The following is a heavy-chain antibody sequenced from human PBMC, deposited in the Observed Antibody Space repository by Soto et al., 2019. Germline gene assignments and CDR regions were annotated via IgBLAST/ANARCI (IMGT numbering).Heavy chain of an antibody. CDR1: GFSFSTYG. D-gene: IGHD3-3*01. J-gene: IGHJ6*02. CDR2: LSYDGSDK. V-gene: IGHV3-30*18. CDR3: AKDRRENDYWNGYYYNYYDMDV. Sequence: QVQLVESGGGVVQPGRSLRLSCAASGFSFSTYGMHWVRQAPGKGLEWVAVLSYDGSDKYYADSVKGRFTISRDNSKSTLYVQMNSLRGEDTAVYYCAKDRRENDYWNGYYYNYYDMDVWGQGTTVTVSS.